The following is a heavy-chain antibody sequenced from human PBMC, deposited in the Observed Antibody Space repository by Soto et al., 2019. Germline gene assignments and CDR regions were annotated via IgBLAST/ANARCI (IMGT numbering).Heavy chain of an antibody. Sequence: EVQLVESGGGLVQPGESLRLSCAASGFTFSSYSMNWVRQAPGKGLEWVSYIHNSSSTIYYADSVRGRFTISRDNAKNPLYLQMNSLRDEDTAVYYCARGVQIIVLLPAAIDYWGQGTLVTVSS. CDR3: ARGVQIIVLLPAAIDY. CDR2: IHNSSSTI. J-gene: IGHJ4*02. CDR1: GFTFSSYS. D-gene: IGHD2-2*01. V-gene: IGHV3-48*02.